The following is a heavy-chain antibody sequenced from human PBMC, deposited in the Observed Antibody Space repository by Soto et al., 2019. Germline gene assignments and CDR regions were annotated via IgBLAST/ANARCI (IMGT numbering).Heavy chain of an antibody. CDR3: ARCIVLVVAPTADNWFDP. CDR1: GGSISSYY. Sequence: SETLSLTCTVSGGSISSYYWSWIRQPAGKGLEWIGRIYTSGSTNYNPSLKSRVTMSVDTSKNQFSLKLSSVTAADTAVYYCARCIVLVVAPTADNWFDPWGQGTLVSVSS. V-gene: IGHV4-4*07. J-gene: IGHJ5*02. D-gene: IGHD2-15*01. CDR2: IYTSGST.